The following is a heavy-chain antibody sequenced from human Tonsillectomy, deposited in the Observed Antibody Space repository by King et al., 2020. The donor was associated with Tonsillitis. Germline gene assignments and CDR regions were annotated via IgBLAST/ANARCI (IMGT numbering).Heavy chain of an antibody. J-gene: IGHJ4*02. V-gene: IGHV3-73*01. CDR3: TRHGGYYYGVDY. Sequence: VQLVESGGGLVQPGGSLKLSCAASGFTFSGSAMHWVRQASGKGLEWVGRLRSKGYSYATAYAASVKGRFTISRDDSKNTAYLQMNSLKTEDTAVYYCTRHGGYYYGVDYWGQGTLVTVSS. CDR2: LRSKGYSYAT. CDR1: GFTFSGSA. D-gene: IGHD3-10*01.